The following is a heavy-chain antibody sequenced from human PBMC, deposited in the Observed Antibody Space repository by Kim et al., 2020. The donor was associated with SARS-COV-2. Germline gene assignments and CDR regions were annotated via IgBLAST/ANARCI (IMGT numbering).Heavy chain of an antibody. Sequence: GGSLRLSCTASGFTFSSYAMSWVRQAPGKGLEWVSALSDVGTRTYYADSVKGRFTTSRDNSKHTLYLQMTGLRAEDTAVYYCARNDYFNSWSSYYYGMDVWGQGTTVSVSS. D-gene: IGHD3-10*01. CDR3: ARNDYFNSWSSYYYGMDV. J-gene: IGHJ6*02. V-gene: IGHV3-23*01. CDR2: LSDVGTRT. CDR1: GFTFSSYA.